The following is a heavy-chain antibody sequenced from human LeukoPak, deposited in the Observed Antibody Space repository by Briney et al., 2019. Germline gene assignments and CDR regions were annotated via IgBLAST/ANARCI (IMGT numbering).Heavy chain of an antibody. CDR3: ARVRWGGLYYFDY. Sequence: ASVKVSCKASGYTFIAHYIHWVRQAPGQGPEWMGWINPNSGDTDYAQKFQGRVSVTRDTSISTAYMELSRLTSDDTAVYYCARVRWGGLYYFDYWGQGTLVTVSS. CDR1: GYTFIAHY. J-gene: IGHJ4*02. CDR2: INPNSGDT. V-gene: IGHV1-2*02. D-gene: IGHD3-16*01.